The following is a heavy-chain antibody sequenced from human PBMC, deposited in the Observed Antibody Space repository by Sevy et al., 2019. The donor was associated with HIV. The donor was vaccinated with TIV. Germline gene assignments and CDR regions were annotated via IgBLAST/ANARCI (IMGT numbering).Heavy chain of an antibody. CDR3: ARDGSRNWFDP. J-gene: IGHJ5*02. V-gene: IGHV1-69*13. D-gene: IGHD2-2*03. CDR2: IIPIFDTA. CDR1: GGSFGSYS. Sequence: ASVKVSCKASGGSFGSYSISWVRQAPGQGLEWMGGIIPIFDTANYAQKFQGRVTVTADESTNTAYMELSSLRSEDTAVYYCARDGSRNWFDPWGQGTLVTVSS.